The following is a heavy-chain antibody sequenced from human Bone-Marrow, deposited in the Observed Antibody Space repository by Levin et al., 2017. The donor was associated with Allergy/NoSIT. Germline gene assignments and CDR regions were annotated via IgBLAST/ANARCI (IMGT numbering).Heavy chain of an antibody. CDR3: ASSGRWLSGDFHY. CDR2: ISFDGANE. V-gene: IGHV3-30-3*01. CDR1: GFTFSNDA. J-gene: IGHJ4*02. Sequence: HPGGSLRLSCAASGFTFSNDAFHWVRQAPGKGLEWVAVISFDGANEKYAGSVEGRFTISRDNSKNTLYLQMKSLRAEDTAVYYCASSGRWLSGDFHYWGQGTLVTVSS. D-gene: IGHD3-22*01.